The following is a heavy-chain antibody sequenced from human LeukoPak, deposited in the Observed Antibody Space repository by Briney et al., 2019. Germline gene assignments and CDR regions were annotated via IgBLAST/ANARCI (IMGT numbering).Heavy chain of an antibody. CDR3: ARGYSEDFDY. CDR1: GGSFSGYY. Sequence: SETLSLTCAVYGGSFSGYYWSWIRQPPGKGLEWIGEINHSGSTNYNPSLKSRVTISVDTSKNQFSLKLSSVTAADTAVYYCARGYSEDFDYWSQGTLVTVSS. D-gene: IGHD2-15*01. V-gene: IGHV4-34*01. CDR2: INHSGST. J-gene: IGHJ4*02.